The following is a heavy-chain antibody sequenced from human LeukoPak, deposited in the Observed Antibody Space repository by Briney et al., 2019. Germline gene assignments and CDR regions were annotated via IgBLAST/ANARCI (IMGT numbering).Heavy chain of an antibody. CDR2: INPSGGST. CDR3: ARGHYYSDGRYPLHY. J-gene: IGHJ4*02. CDR1: GYTFTSYY. V-gene: IGHV1-46*01. Sequence: ASVKVSCKASGYTFTSYYLHWVRQAPGQGLEWMGIINPSGGSTTYAQNFQGRVTMTRDTSISTAYMELSRLRSDDTAVYYCARGHYYSDGRYPLHYWGQGTLVTVSS. D-gene: IGHD3-22*01.